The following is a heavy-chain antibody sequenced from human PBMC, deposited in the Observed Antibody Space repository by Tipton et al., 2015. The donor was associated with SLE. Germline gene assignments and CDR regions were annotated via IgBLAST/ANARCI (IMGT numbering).Heavy chain of an antibody. CDR1: GASISNASYY. D-gene: IGHD1-26*01. Sequence: LRLSCIVSGASISNASYYWSWIRQPAGKGLEWIGRMYSSGSTNYNPSLMSRVTISVDTSKNQFSLKLTSVTAADTAVYYCARGRRWEDFDYWGRGTLVTVSS. CDR3: ARGRRWEDFDY. J-gene: IGHJ4*02. V-gene: IGHV4-61*02. CDR2: MYSSGST.